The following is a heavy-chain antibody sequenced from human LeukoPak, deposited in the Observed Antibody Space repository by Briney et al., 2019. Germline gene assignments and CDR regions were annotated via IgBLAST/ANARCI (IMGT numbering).Heavy chain of an antibody. V-gene: IGHV3-48*04. CDR2: ISSSSSTI. CDR1: GFTFSSDS. D-gene: IGHD4-17*01. Sequence: GGSLRLSCAASGFTFSSDSMNWVRQAPGKGLEWVSYISSSSSTIYYADSVKGRVTTPRDNAKTTLYLQMNRLRAEDTAVYHCARVRGYGDYSPDYWGQGTLVTVSS. CDR3: ARVRGYGDYSPDY. J-gene: IGHJ4*02.